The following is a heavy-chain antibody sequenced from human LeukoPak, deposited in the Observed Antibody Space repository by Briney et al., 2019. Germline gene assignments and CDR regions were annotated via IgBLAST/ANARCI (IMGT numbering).Heavy chain of an antibody. CDR3: ARVGGDYGMDV. V-gene: IGHV4-59*01. Sequence: SETLSLTCTVSGGSISSYYWSWIRQPPGKGLEWIGYIYYSGSTNYKPSLKSRVTISVDTSKNQFSLKLSSVTAADTAVYCCARVGGDYGMDVWGQGTTVTVSS. CDR2: IYYSGST. D-gene: IGHD3-16*01. CDR1: GGSISSYY. J-gene: IGHJ6*02.